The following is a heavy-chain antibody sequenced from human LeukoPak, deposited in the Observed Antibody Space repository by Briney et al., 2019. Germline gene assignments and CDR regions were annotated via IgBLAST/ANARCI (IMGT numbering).Heavy chain of an antibody. CDR2: IYYTGIT. Sequence: SETLSLTCTVSGASISGNSFYWGWVRQPPGKGLEWIGNIYYTGITYYNPSLKSRVTISVDTSKNRFSLRLNSVTAADTAIYCGARPRITTFVSWGQGTLVTVS. D-gene: IGHD3-22*01. CDR3: ARPRITTFVS. CDR1: GASISGNSFY. J-gene: IGHJ4*02. V-gene: IGHV4-39*01.